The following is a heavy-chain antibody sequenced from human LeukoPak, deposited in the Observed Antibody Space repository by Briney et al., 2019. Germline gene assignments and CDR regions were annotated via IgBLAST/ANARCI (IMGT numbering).Heavy chain of an antibody. CDR2: ISGSGGST. Sequence: GGSLRLSCAASGFTFSSYAMSWVRQAPGKGLEWVSAISGSGGSTYYADSVKGRFTISRDNSKNTLYMQTNSLRAEDTAVYYCAKRGVGSGSYPTYYFDYWGQGTLVTVSS. J-gene: IGHJ4*02. CDR3: AKRGVGSGSYPTYYFDY. D-gene: IGHD1-26*01. CDR1: GFTFSSYA. V-gene: IGHV3-23*01.